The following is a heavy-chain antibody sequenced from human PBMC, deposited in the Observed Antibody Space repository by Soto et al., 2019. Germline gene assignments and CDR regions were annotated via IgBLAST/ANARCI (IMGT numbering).Heavy chain of an antibody. CDR3: ARDFLGIAARRPPDY. CDR1: GFTFSSYE. D-gene: IGHD6-6*01. V-gene: IGHV3-48*03. CDR2: ISSSGSTI. Sequence: GGSLRLSCAASGFTFSSYEMNWVRQAPGKGLEWVSYISSSGSTIYYADSVKGRFTISRDNAKNSLYLQMNSLRAEDTAVYYCARDFLGIAARRPPDYWGQGTLVTVSS. J-gene: IGHJ4*02.